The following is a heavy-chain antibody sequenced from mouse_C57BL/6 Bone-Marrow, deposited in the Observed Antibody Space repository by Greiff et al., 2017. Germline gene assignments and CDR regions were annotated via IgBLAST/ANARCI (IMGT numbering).Heavy chain of an antibody. D-gene: IGHD1-1*01. CDR2: IYPGDGDP. V-gene: IGHV1-80*01. CDR3: ARSDYGSSSGY. CDR1: GYAFSSYW. J-gene: IGHJ2*01. Sequence: VQLQQSGAELVKPGASVKISCKASGYAFSSYWMNWVKQRPGKGLEWIGQIYPGDGDPNYNGKFKGKATLTADKSSSTAYMQLSSLTSEDSAVYFCARSDYGSSSGYWGQGTTLTVSS.